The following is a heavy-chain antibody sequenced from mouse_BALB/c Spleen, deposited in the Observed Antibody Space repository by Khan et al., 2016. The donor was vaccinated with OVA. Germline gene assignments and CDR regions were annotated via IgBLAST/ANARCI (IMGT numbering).Heavy chain of an antibody. CDR1: GYSITSGYG. Sequence: VQLKESGPGLVKPSQSLSLTCTVTGYSITSGYGWNWIRQFPGNKLEWMGYISYGGSTNYNPSLKSRISITRDTSKNQFFLQLNSVTTEDTATXYCARTARIKYWGQGTTLTVSS. CDR3: ARTARIKY. D-gene: IGHD1-2*01. J-gene: IGHJ2*01. CDR2: ISYGGST. V-gene: IGHV3-2*02.